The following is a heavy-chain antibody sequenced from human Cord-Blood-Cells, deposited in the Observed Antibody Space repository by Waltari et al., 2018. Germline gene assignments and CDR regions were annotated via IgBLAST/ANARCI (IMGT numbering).Heavy chain of an antibody. J-gene: IGHJ3*02. CDR2: INHSGST. D-gene: IGHD2-2*02. CDR3: AREPYIVVVPAAIRETFDI. V-gene: IGHV4-34*01. CDR1: GGSFSGYY. Sequence: QVQLQQWGAGLLKPSETLSLTCAVYGGSFSGYYWSWIRQLPGKGLEWIGEINHSGSTNYNPSLKSRVTISVDTSKNQFSLKLSSVTAADTAVYYCAREPYIVVVPAAIRETFDIWGQGTMVTVSS.